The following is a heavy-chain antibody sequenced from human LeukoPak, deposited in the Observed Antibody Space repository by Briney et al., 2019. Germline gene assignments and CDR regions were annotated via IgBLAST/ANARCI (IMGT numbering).Heavy chain of an antibody. Sequence: SETLSLTCTVSGGSISSYYWSWIRQPPGKGLEWIGYIYYSGSTNYNPSLKSRVTISVDTSKNQFSLKLSSVTAADTAVYYCARDRELWSRVDSHAFDIWGQGTMVTASS. J-gene: IGHJ3*02. V-gene: IGHV4-59*01. D-gene: IGHD3-10*01. CDR2: IYYSGST. CDR1: GGSISSYY. CDR3: ARDRELWSRVDSHAFDI.